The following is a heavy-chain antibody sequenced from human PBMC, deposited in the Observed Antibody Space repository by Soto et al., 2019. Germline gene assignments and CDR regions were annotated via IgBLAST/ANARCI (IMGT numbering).Heavy chain of an antibody. V-gene: IGHV3-7*03. CDR1: GFTFSSYW. J-gene: IGHJ4*02. CDR2: IKQDGSEK. D-gene: IGHD3-16*02. CDR3: VRESLTPLYDY. Sequence: GGSLRLSCAASGFTFSSYWMSWVRQAPGKGLEWVANIKQDGSEKYYVDSVKGRFTISRDNAKNSLYLQMNSLRAEDTAVYYCVRESLTPLYDYWGQGTLVTVSS.